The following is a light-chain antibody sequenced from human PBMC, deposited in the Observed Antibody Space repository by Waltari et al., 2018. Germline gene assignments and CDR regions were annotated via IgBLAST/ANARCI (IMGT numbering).Light chain of an antibody. CDR1: GSDIGGSNY. Sequence: QSALTQPASVSGSPGQAITISCTGTGSDIGGSNYVSWYQQHPGKAPKLLIYGVSSRSSGVSNRFSGSKSGYAASLTISGLQAEDEAHYYCSSFTSTNAWVFGGGTKLTVL. V-gene: IGLV2-14*03. CDR2: GVS. CDR3: SSFTSTNAWV. J-gene: IGLJ3*02.